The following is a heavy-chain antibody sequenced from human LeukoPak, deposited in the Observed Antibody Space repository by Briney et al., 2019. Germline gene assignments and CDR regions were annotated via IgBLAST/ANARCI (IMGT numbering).Heavy chain of an antibody. D-gene: IGHD6-19*01. V-gene: IGHV3-23*01. J-gene: IGHJ4*02. CDR1: GFTFSTYA. Sequence: PGGSLRLSCAASGFTFSTYAITWVRQGPGKGLEWVSAIRPDGDRTYYANSVRGRFTISRDNSKDTVYLQINGLRVEDTAVYYCAREQSGTRGWYAVDYWGQGTLVTVSS. CDR2: IRPDGDRT. CDR3: AREQSGTRGWYAVDY.